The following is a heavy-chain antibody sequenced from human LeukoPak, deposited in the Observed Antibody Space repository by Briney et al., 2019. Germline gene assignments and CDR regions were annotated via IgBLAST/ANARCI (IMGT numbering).Heavy chain of an antibody. CDR1: GFTFSSYW. J-gene: IGHJ6*03. D-gene: IGHD1-7*01. CDR2: IKQDGSEK. V-gene: IGHV3-7*01. CDR3: ARGGRVSGTTMYYYYYYMDV. Sequence: GGSLRLSCAASGFTFSSYWMSWVRQAPGKGLEWVANIKQDGSEKYYVDSVKGRFTISRDNAKNSLYLQMNSLRAEDTAVYYCARGGRVSGTTMYYYYYYMDVWGKGTTVTVSS.